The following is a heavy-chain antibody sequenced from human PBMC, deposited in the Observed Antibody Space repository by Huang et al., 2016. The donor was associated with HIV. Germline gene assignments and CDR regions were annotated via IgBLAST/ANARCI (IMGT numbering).Heavy chain of an antibody. Sequence: EVQLVETGGGLIQPGGSLRLSCAASGFTVSSNYMSWVRQAPGKGLEWVSVIYSGGSTYDADAVKGRFNISRDNSKNTLYLQMNSLRAEDTAVYYCARGMVRGVTLNWFDPWGQGTLVTVSS. CDR2: IYSGGST. CDR3: ARGMVRGVTLNWFDP. V-gene: IGHV3-53*02. CDR1: GFTVSSNY. D-gene: IGHD3-10*01. J-gene: IGHJ5*02.